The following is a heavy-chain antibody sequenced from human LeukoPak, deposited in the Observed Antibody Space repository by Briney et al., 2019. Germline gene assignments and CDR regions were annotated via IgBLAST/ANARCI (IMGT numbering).Heavy chain of an antibody. J-gene: IGHJ4*02. CDR2: LSGSGGTT. CDR3: AKEAYCGGDCYSNDY. Sequence: PGGSLRLSCAASGFTFSSYAMNWVRQAPGKGLEWVSALSGSGGTTYYADSVKGRFTVSRDNSKNTLYLQMNSLRAEDTAVYYCAKEAYCGGDCYSNDYWGQGTLVTVSS. D-gene: IGHD2-21*02. CDR1: GFTFSSYA. V-gene: IGHV3-23*01.